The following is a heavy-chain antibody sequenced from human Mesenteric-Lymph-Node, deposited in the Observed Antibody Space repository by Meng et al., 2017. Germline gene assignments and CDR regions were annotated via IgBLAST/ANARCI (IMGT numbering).Heavy chain of an antibody. CDR3: AKDLVVTSALNVDIVATIENAFDI. V-gene: IGHV3-30*07. J-gene: IGHJ3*02. Sequence: GGSLRLSCAASGFTFSSYAMHWVRQAPGKGLEWVAVISYDGSNKYYADSVKGRFTISRDNSKNTLYLQMNSLRAEDTAVYYCAKDLVVTSALNVDIVATIENAFDIWGQGTMVTVSS. CDR1: GFTFSSYA. D-gene: IGHD5-12*01. CDR2: ISYDGSNK.